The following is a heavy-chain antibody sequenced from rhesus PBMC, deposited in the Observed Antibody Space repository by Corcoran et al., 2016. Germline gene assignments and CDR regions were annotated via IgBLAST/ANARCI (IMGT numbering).Heavy chain of an antibody. J-gene: IGHJ2*01. CDR1: GGSVRRSNC. Sequence: QLQLQESGPGLVTPSATLSLTCAVSGGSVRRSNCWSWIRHPPGKGLEWIGRISGRGGSTSYNPSITSRVTISTDTSKNQFSLKVSSVTAADTAVYYCAREVNWGVANWYFDLWGPGTPITISS. V-gene: IGHV4-57*01. CDR2: ISGRGGST. D-gene: IGHD7-45*01. CDR3: AREVNWGVANWYFDL.